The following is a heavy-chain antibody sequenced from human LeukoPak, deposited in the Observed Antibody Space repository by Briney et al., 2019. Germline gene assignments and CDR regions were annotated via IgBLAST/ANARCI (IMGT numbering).Heavy chain of an antibody. V-gene: IGHV1-69*13. Sequence: SVKVSCKASGGTFSSYAISWVRQAPGQGLEWMGGIIPIFGTANYAQKFQGRVTITADESTSTAYMELSGLRSEDTAVYYCARNGPLDGYNVDYWGQGTLVTVSS. CDR3: ARNGPLDGYNVDY. J-gene: IGHJ4*02. D-gene: IGHD5-24*01. CDR2: IIPIFGTA. CDR1: GGTFSSYA.